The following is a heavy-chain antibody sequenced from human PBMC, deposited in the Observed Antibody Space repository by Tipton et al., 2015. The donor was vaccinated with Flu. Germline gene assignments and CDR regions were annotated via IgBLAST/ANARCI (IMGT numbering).Heavy chain of an antibody. CDR1: GYTFTSYG. CDR3: ARDQAVYCGGDCNPRAFDI. D-gene: IGHD2-21*01. J-gene: IGHJ3*02. CDR2: ISAYNGNT. Sequence: QVQLVQSGPEVKKPGASVKVSCKASGYTFTSYGISWVRQAPGQGLGWMGWISAYNGNTNYAQKLQGRVTMTTDTSTSTAYMELRSLRSDDTAVYYCARDQAVYCGGDCNPRAFDIWGQGTMVTVSS. V-gene: IGHV1-18*01.